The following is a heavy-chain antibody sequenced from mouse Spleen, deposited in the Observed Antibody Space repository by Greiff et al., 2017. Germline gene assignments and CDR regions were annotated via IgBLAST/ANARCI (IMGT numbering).Heavy chain of an antibody. CDR2: INPNNGGT. Sequence: EVKLQESGPELVKPGASVKIPCAASGFTFTDYNMDWVKQTHGKSLEWIGDINPNNGGTIYNQTFKGQATLTVDKSSSTAYLELRSLTSEDTAVYYCTIRRPHYFDYWGQGTTLTVSS. V-gene: IGHV1-18*01. D-gene: IGHD6-1*01. CDR3: TIRRPHYFDY. CDR1: GFTFTDYN. J-gene: IGHJ2*01.